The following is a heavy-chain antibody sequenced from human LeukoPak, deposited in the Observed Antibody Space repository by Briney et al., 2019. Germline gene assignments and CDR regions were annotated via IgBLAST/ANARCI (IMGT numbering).Heavy chain of an antibody. V-gene: IGHV1-46*01. Sequence: ASVKVSCKASGYTFTSYYMHWVRQAPGQGLEWMGLINPSGSSTSYAQKFQGRLSLTRDMSTSTDYMELSSLRSEDTAVYCCARDNSVGDTAWWFDPWGQGTLVTVSS. D-gene: IGHD1-26*01. CDR3: ARDNSVGDTAWWFDP. CDR2: INPSGSST. J-gene: IGHJ5*02. CDR1: GYTFTSYY.